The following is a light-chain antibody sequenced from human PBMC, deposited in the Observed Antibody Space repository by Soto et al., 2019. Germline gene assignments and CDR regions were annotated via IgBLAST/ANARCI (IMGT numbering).Light chain of an antibody. CDR3: QQYGSSRGT. J-gene: IGKJ1*01. CDR2: GAS. Sequence: EIVLTQSPGTLSLSPGERATLSCRASQSVSSSYLAWYQQKPGQAPRLLIYGASSRATGIPDRFSGSGSGTDFTLTINKREPEDFAVYFCQQYGSSRGTFGQGTKVEIK. CDR1: QSVSSSY. V-gene: IGKV3-20*01.